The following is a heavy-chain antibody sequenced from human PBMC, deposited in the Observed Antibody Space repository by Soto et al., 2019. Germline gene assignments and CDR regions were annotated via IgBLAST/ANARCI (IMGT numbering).Heavy chain of an antibody. D-gene: IGHD4-17*01. CDR1: GYTFTNFG. V-gene: IGHV1-18*01. J-gene: IGHJ4*01. Sequence: ASVKVSCKTSGYTFTNFGLSWVRQAPGQGLEWMGWISAYNGNTNYAQNFQGRVTMTTDTSTSTAYMELRSLRSDDTAVYYCARESVGDYPLLDYWGQGTLVTVSS. CDR3: ARESVGDYPLLDY. CDR2: ISAYNGNT.